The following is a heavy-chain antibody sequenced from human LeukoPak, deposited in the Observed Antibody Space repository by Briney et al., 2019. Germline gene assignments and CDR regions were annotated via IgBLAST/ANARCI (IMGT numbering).Heavy chain of an antibody. Sequence: GGSLRLSCEASGFTFSSTHMVWVRQAPGKGLEWVSVTYTGGNSYYAGSVQGRFIISRDISKNTLYLQMNNLRAEDSALYYCARGGRGSAAVVAPRSFDIWGQGTMVTVSS. CDR2: TYTGGNS. D-gene: IGHD3-22*01. V-gene: IGHV3-53*01. CDR3: ARGGRGSAAVVAPRSFDI. CDR1: GFTFSSTH. J-gene: IGHJ3*02.